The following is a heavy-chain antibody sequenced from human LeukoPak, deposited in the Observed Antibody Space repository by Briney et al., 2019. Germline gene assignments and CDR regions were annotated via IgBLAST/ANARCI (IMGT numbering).Heavy chain of an antibody. CDR3: ASSGWYEGGVY. Sequence: DPSETLSLTCTVSGGSISSYYWGWIRQPPGKGLEWIGTIYYSGSTYYNPSLKSRVTISVDTSKNHFSLKLSSVTAADTAAYYCASSGWYEGGVYWGQGTLVTVSS. CDR2: IYYSGST. D-gene: IGHD6-19*01. J-gene: IGHJ4*02. CDR1: GGSISSYY. V-gene: IGHV4-39*02.